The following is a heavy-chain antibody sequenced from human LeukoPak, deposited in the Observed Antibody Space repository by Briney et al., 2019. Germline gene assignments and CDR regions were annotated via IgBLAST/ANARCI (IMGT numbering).Heavy chain of an antibody. CDR2: ISGSSTYI. CDR3: ARESPPYCTNGVCYLSYFDS. Sequence: GGPLRLSCAASGFIFSNYNMNWVRLAPGKGLEWVSSISGSSTYIYYTDSLKGRFTISRDNAKNSLYLQMNSLRAEDTAVYFCARESPPYCTNGVCYLSYFDSWGQGTLVTVSS. J-gene: IGHJ4*02. CDR1: GFIFSNYN. D-gene: IGHD2-8*01. V-gene: IGHV3-21*06.